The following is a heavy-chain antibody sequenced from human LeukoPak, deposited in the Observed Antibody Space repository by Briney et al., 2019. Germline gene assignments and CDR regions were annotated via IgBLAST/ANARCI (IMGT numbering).Heavy chain of an antibody. V-gene: IGHV4-59*01. CDR3: ARTTEGYCSSTSCYGFSYSYYMDV. Sequence: SETLSLTCTVSGGSISSYYWSWIRQPPGKGLEWIGYIYYSGSTNYNPSLKSRVTISVDTSKNQFSLKLSSVTAADTAVYCCARTTEGYCSSTSCYGFSYSYYMDVWGKGTTVTISS. J-gene: IGHJ6*03. CDR2: IYYSGST. CDR1: GGSISSYY. D-gene: IGHD2-2*01.